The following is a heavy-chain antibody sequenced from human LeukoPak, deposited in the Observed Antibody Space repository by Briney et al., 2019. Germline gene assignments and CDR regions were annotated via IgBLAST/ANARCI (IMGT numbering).Heavy chain of an antibody. D-gene: IGHD6-19*01. CDR1: GFTFSSYA. V-gene: IGHV3-23*01. CDR2: ISGSGGST. J-gene: IGHJ4*02. Sequence: GGSLRLSCAASGFTFSSYAMSWVRQAPGKGLEWVSAISGSGGSTYYAGSVKGRFTISRDNSKNTLYLQMNSLRAEDTAVYYCAKDRAVAGNFDHWGQGTLVTVSS. CDR3: AKDRAVAGNFDH.